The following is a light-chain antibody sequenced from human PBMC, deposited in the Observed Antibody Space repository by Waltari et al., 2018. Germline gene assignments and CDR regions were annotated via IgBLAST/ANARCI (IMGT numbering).Light chain of an antibody. V-gene: IGLV2-8*01. CDR1: SSDVGGYPY. Sequence: QSALTQPPSASGSPGPSVTISCTGTSSDVGGYPYVSWYQHHPGKAPKFMIYEVSKRPSGVPDRFSGSKSGNTASLTVSGLQAEDEADYYCSSYAGSNTWVFGGGTKLTVL. CDR2: EVS. CDR3: SSYAGSNTWV. J-gene: IGLJ3*02.